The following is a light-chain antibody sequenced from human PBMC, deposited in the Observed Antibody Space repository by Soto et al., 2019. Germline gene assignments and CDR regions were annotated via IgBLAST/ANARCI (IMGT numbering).Light chain of an antibody. CDR2: GAS. J-gene: IGKJ1*01. Sequence: VLTQSPGSLSLSPGERATLSCRASQSASGSYIAWYQQKSGQAPRLLIYGASTRATGIPDRFSGSGSGTDFTLTISRLEPEDFATYYCQEYGRTFGQGTKVDIK. V-gene: IGKV3-20*01. CDR1: QSASGSY. CDR3: QEYGRT.